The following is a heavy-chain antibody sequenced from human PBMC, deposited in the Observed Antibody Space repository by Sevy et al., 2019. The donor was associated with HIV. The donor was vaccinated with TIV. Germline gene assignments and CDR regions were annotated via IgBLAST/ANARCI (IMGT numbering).Heavy chain of an antibody. D-gene: IGHD4-17*01. V-gene: IGHV1-8*01. J-gene: IGHJ5*02. CDR3: ARLGSRGYGDYVGWFDP. Sequence: ASVKVSCNASGYTFTSYDINWVRQATGQGLEWMVWMNPNSGNTGYAQKFQGRVTMTRNTSISTAYMELSSLRSEDTAVYYRARLGSRGYGDYVGWFDPWGQGTLVTVSS. CDR2: MNPNSGNT. CDR1: GYTFTSYD.